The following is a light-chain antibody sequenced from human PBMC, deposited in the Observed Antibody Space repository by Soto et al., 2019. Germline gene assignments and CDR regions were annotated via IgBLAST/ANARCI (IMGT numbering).Light chain of an antibody. V-gene: IGLV2-8*01. CDR1: SSDVGGYNY. J-gene: IGLJ1*01. CDR2: EVS. CDR3: SSYAGSNSFV. Sequence: SVLPQPPSSSGSPGQSVTISCTGTSSDVGGYNYVSWYQQHPGKAPKLIIYEVSQRPSGVPDRFSGSKSGYTASLTVSGLQAEDEADYYCSSYAGSNSFVFGTGTKVTV.